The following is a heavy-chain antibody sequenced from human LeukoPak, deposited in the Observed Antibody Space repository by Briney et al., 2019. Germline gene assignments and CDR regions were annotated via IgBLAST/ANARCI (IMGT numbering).Heavy chain of an antibody. CDR1: GFTSSNAW. V-gene: IGHV3-15*01. CDR2: IKSKTDGETT. Sequence: GGSLRLSCAASGFTSSNAWMTWVRQAPGQGLEWVARIKSKTDGETTDYAAPVKGRFTISRDDSKNTLYLQMNSLKTEDTAVYYCTTDYYDYVWGSYRPDYWGQGTLVTVSS. D-gene: IGHD3-16*02. J-gene: IGHJ4*02. CDR3: TTDYYDYVWGSYRPDY.